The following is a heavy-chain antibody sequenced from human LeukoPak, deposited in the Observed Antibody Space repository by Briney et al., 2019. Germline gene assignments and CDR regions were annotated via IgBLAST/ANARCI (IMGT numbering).Heavy chain of an antibody. Sequence: ASVTVSCKASRYSFPSSDIKWVLQAAGPGDEWVGWMNPNSGNTGYAQKYQGRVTMTRNTSINTAYMELSSLRSEDTAVYYCAKEGAYYDFWSGYSPSHGIFDYWGQGTLVAVSS. CDR3: AKEGAYYDFWSGYSPSHGIFDY. J-gene: IGHJ4*02. CDR1: RYSFPSSD. CDR2: MNPNSGNT. V-gene: IGHV1-8*01. D-gene: IGHD3-3*01.